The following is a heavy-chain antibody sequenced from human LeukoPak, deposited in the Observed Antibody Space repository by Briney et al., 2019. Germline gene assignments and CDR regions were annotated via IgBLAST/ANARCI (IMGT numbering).Heavy chain of an antibody. CDR1: GFTVSSNY. CDR3: ARLEWLLYFYFDY. V-gene: IGHV3-66*02. CDR2: IYSGGST. J-gene: IGHJ4*02. D-gene: IGHD3-3*01. Sequence: GGSLRLSCAASGFTVSSNYMSWVRQALGKGLEWVSVIYSGGSTYYADSVKGRFTISRDNSKNTLYLQMNSLRAEDTAVYYCARLEWLLYFYFDYWGQGTLVTVSS.